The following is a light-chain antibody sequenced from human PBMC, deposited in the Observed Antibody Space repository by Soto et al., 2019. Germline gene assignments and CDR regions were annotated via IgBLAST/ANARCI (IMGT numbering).Light chain of an antibody. V-gene: IGLV2-11*01. J-gene: IGLJ1*01. CDR2: DVS. CDR3: CSYAGSRYV. CDR1: SSDVGGYNY. Sequence: QSALTQPRSVSGSPGQSVTISCTGTSSDVGGYNYVSWYQQHPGKAPKLMIYDVSKRPSGVPDRFSGSKSGNTASLTISGLQAEHEADYYCCSYAGSRYVFGTGTKLTVL.